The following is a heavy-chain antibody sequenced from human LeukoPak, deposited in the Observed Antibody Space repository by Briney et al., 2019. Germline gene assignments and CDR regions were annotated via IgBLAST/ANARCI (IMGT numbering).Heavy chain of an antibody. V-gene: IGHV4-61*02. Sequence: SGPTLVKPSETLSLTCTVSGGSISSGSYYWSWIRQPAGKGLEWIGRIYTSGSTNYNPSLKSRVTISVDTSKNQFSLKLSSVTAADTAVYYCAGTVGATTDYYYYYMDVWGKGTTVTVSS. CDR3: AGTVGATTDYYYYYMDV. CDR2: IYTSGST. CDR1: GGSISSGSYY. D-gene: IGHD1-26*01. J-gene: IGHJ6*03.